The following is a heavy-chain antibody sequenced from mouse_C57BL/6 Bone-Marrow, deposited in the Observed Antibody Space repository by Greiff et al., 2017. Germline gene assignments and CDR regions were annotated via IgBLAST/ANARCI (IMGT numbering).Heavy chain of an antibody. V-gene: IGHV2-2*01. Sequence: QVQLKQSGPGLVQPSQSLSITCTVSGFSLTSYGVHWVRQSPGKGLEWLGVIWSGGSTDYNAAFISRLSISKDNSKSQVFFKMNSLQADDTAIYYCARNGRYYYGSSYWYFDVWGTGTTVTVSS. CDR3: ARNGRYYYGSSYWYFDV. J-gene: IGHJ1*03. D-gene: IGHD1-1*01. CDR1: GFSLTSYG. CDR2: IWSGGST.